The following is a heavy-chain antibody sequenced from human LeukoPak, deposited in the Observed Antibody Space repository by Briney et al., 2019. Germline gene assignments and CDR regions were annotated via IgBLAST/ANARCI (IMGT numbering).Heavy chain of an antibody. V-gene: IGHV4-39*01. CDR2: IYYSGST. D-gene: IGHD2-2*01. CDR1: GGSLSSSSYF. CDR3: ARGIVVVPAAMREAGNYINYYYYYMDV. Sequence: SETLSLTCTVSGGSLSSSSYFWVWIRQPPGKGLEWIGSIYYSGSTYYNPSLKSRVTISVDTSKNQFSLHLSSVTAADTAVYYCARGIVVVPAAMREAGNYINYYYYYMDVWGKGTTVTISS. J-gene: IGHJ6*03.